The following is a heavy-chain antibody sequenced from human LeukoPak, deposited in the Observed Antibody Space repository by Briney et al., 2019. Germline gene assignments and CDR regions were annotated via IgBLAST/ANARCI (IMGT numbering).Heavy chain of an antibody. Sequence: PGGSLRLPCAASGFTFSSYEMNWVRQAPGKGLEWVSYITSSGSTIYYADSVKGRFTISRDNAKNSLYLQMNSLRAEDTAVYYCARDHGFGEILPSEFDYWGQGTLVTVSS. D-gene: IGHD3-10*01. CDR2: ITSSGSTI. CDR3: ARDHGFGEILPSEFDY. CDR1: GFTFSSYE. V-gene: IGHV3-48*03. J-gene: IGHJ4*02.